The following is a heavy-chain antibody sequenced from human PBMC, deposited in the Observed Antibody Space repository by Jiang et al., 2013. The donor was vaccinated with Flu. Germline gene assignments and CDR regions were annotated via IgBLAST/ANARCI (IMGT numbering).Heavy chain of an antibody. CDR3: ANLVVIPTSGGGWMEYYFDY. J-gene: IGHJ4*02. CDR1: GGSISSSNW. CDR2: IYHSGST. V-gene: IGHV4-4*02. D-gene: IGHD3-22*01. Sequence: GPGLVKPSGTLSLTCAVSGGSISSSNWWSWVRQPPGKGLEWIGDIYHSGSTNYNPSLKSRVSISVDNSKNQFSLKLRSVTAADTAVYYCANLVVIPTSGGGWMEYYFDYVGPGNPGPPSP.